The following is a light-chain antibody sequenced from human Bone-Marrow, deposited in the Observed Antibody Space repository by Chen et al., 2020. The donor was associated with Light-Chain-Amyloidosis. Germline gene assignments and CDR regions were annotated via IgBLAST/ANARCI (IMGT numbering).Light chain of an antibody. CDR1: VGSVSTNNY. J-gene: IGLJ3*02. Sequence: QIVVTQEPSFSVSAGGTVTLTCGLTVGSVSTNNYPSWYRQIPGQAPRTILYNTDSRSSGVPERFSGSILGNKAALTITGAEADDESDYYCLLYMNSGIWLVGGGTRLTVL. CDR3: LLYMNSGIWL. CDR2: NTD. V-gene: IGLV8-61*01.